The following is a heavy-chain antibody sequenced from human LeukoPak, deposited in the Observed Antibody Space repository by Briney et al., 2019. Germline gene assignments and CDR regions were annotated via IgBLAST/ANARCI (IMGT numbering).Heavy chain of an antibody. CDR3: ASPYRSTWYYEN. J-gene: IGHJ4*02. CDR2: ISYDGSNK. V-gene: IGHV3-30*04. CDR1: GFTFSSYA. Sequence: HPGRSLRLSCAASGFTFSSYAMHWVRQAPGKGLEWVAVISYDGSNKYYADSVKGRFTISRDNARNSLFLQMNSLRAEDTAVYYCASPYRSTWYYENWGQGTLVTVSS. D-gene: IGHD6-13*01.